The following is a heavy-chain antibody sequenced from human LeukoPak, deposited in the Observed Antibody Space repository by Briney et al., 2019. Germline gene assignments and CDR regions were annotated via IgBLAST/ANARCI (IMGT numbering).Heavy chain of an antibody. V-gene: IGHV4-39*01. Sequence: PSETLSLTCTVSGGSISSSSYYWGWIRQPPGKGLEWIGSIYYSGSTYYNPSLKSRVTISVDTSKNQFSLKLSSVTAADTAVYYCASPGITTFDYWGQGTLVTVSS. D-gene: IGHD3-22*01. CDR3: ASPGITTFDY. CDR2: IYYSGST. J-gene: IGHJ4*02. CDR1: GGSISSSSYY.